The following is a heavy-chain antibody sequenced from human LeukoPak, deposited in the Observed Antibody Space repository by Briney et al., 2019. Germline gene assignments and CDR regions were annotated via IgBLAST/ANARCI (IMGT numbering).Heavy chain of an antibody. CDR1: GYTFTSYG. J-gene: IGHJ4*02. Sequence: GASVKVSCKASGYTFTSYGISLVRQAPGQGLEWMGWISAYNGNTNYAQKFQGRVTMTTDTSTSTAYMELRSLRSDDTAVYYCARDHYYYDSSGLIEGDYWGQGTLVTVSS. V-gene: IGHV1-18*01. CDR2: ISAYNGNT. D-gene: IGHD3-22*01. CDR3: ARDHYYYDSSGLIEGDY.